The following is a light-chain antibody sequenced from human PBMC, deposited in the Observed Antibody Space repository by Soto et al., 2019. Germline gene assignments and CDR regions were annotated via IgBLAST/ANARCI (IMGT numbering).Light chain of an antibody. CDR3: SSYAGSNNLV. CDR1: SSDVGYYNF. Sequence: QSALTQPSSASGSPGQSVTISCTGTSSDVGYYNFVSWFQQHPGKAPKLMIYEVSKRPSGVPDRFSGSKSGNTASLTVSGLQAEDEADYYCSSYAGSNNLVFGGGTKLTVL. CDR2: EVS. V-gene: IGLV2-8*01. J-gene: IGLJ2*01.